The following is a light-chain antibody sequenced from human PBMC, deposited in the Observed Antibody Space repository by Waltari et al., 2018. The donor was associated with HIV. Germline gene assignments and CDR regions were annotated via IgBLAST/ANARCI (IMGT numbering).Light chain of an antibody. Sequence: QSVLTQPPSASGTPGQRVTISCSGSSSNIGSNYGYWYQQLPGTAPKLLIYRNNQRPSGVPDRFSGSKSGTSASLAISGLRSEDEADHYCAAWDDSLSGLVFGGGTKVTVL. V-gene: IGLV1-47*01. J-gene: IGLJ3*02. CDR2: RNN. CDR1: SSNIGSNY. CDR3: AAWDDSLSGLV.